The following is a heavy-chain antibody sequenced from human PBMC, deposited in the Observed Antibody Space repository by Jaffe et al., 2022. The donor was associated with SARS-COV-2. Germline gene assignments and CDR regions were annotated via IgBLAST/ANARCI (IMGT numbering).Heavy chain of an antibody. CDR2: IKSKTDGGTT. CDR1: GFTFSNAW. V-gene: IGHV3-15*01. J-gene: IGHJ6*02. CDR3: TCHSGEAAGSPRPVYYYYYGMDV. Sequence: EVQLVESGGGLVKPGGSLRLSCAASGFTFSNAWMSWVRQAPGKGLEWVGRIKSKTDGGTTDYAAPVKGRFTISRDDSKNTLYLQMNSLKTEDTAVYYCTCHSGEAAGSPRPVYYYYYGMDVWGQGTTVTVSS. D-gene: IGHD6-13*01.